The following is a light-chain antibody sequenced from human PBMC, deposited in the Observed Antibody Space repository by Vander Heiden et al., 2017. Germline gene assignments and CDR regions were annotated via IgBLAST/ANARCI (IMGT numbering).Light chain of an antibody. CDR2: DNN. V-gene: IGLV1-51*01. J-gene: IGLJ2*01. CDR3: GTWDSSLSAVV. CDR1: SSNNGNNY. Sequence: GQKVTISCSGSSSNNGNNYVSWYQQLPGTAPKLLIYDNNKRPSGIPDRFSGSKSGTSATRGITGLQTGDEADYYCGTWDSSLSAVVFGGGTKLTVL.